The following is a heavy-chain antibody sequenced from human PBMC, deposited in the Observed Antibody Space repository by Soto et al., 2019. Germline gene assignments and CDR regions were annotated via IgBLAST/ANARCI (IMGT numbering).Heavy chain of an antibody. CDR1: GFSFSGYW. CDR3: AKEGGYGSGSYYRNWFDP. Sequence: GGSLRLSCAASGFSFSGYWMSWVRQAPGKGLEWVANIKQDGSETYYVDSVKGRFTISRDNAKNSLYLQMNSLRAEDTAVYYCAKEGGYGSGSYYRNWFDPWGQGTLVTVSS. J-gene: IGHJ5*02. D-gene: IGHD3-10*01. CDR2: IKQDGSET. V-gene: IGHV3-7*01.